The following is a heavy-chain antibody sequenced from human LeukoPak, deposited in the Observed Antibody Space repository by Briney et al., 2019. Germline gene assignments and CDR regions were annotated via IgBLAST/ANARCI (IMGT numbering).Heavy chain of an antibody. CDR1: GGSISSGGYY. Sequence: PSETLFLTCTVTGGSISSGGYYWGWIRQPPGKGLEWIGHIYYSGSTYYNPSLKSRVTISVDTSKNQFSLKLSSVTAADTAVYNCARYSSAWFDPWGQGTLVTVSS. D-gene: IGHD6-25*01. CDR2: IYYSGST. CDR3: ARYSSAWFDP. J-gene: IGHJ5*02. V-gene: IGHV4-39*01.